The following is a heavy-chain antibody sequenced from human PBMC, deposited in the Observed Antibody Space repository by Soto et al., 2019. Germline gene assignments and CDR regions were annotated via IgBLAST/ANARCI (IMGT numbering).Heavy chain of an antibody. D-gene: IGHD3-16*01. CDR1: GFSVSDNY. J-gene: IGHJ5*02. Sequence: EVQLVESGGGLVQPGGSLRLSCAASGFSVSDNYMSWVRQAPGKGLEWISVIYSSGDTYYADSVKGRLTISRDNSRNTLYLQINDLRVEDTAIYYWARDPGYGRGLSFDPWGQGIPVTVSS. CDR3: ARDPGYGRGLSFDP. CDR2: IYSSGDT. V-gene: IGHV3-66*01.